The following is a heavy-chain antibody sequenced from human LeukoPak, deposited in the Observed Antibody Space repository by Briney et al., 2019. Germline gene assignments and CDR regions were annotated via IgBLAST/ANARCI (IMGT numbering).Heavy chain of an antibody. CDR3: ARGIVVVPAASPTHFDY. Sequence: SETLSLTCAVYGGSFSGYYWSWIRQPPGKGLEWIGEINHSGSTNYNPSLKSRVTIPVDTSKNQFSLKLSSVTAADTAVYYCARGIVVVPAASPTHFDYWGQGTLVTVSS. CDR2: INHSGST. D-gene: IGHD2-2*01. J-gene: IGHJ4*02. CDR1: GGSFSGYY. V-gene: IGHV4-34*01.